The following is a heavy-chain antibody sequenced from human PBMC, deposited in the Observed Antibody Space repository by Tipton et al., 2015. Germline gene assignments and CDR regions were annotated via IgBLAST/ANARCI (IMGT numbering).Heavy chain of an antibody. CDR3: ARGGFTWFDP. CDR2: TYYRSKWYD. D-gene: IGHD3-16*01. Sequence: GLVKPSQNLSLTCAISGDSVSTESTAWNWIRQSPSRGLEWLARTYYRSKWYDDYALSVQGRMTISADTSKNQFSLQLKSVTTEDTAVYYCARGGFTWFDPWGPGTLVTVSS. J-gene: IGHJ5*02. CDR1: GDSVSTESTA. V-gene: IGHV6-1*01.